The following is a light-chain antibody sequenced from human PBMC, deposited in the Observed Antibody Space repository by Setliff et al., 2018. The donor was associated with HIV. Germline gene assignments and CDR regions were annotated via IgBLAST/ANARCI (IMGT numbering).Light chain of an antibody. CDR3: AAWDGSLNAWV. Sequence: QSALTQPPSASGTPGQRVTISCSGSSSNIGSNSVNWYQQLPGTAPKLLIYANNQRPSGVPDRFSGSKSGTSASLAISGLQSDDEADFYCAAWDGSLNAWVFGGGTKGTVL. V-gene: IGLV1-44*01. CDR1: SSNIGSNS. CDR2: ANN. J-gene: IGLJ3*02.